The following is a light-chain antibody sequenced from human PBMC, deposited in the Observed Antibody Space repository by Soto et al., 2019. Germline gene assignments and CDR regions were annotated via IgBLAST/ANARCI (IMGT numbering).Light chain of an antibody. Sequence: DIQMTQSPSSLSASVGDRVTITCRASQSISSYLNWYQQKPWKAPKLLIYAASSLQSGVPSRFSGSGSGTDFTLTISSLQPEDFATYYCQQSYSTPPVLFTFGPGTKVDIK. CDR1: QSISSY. CDR2: AAS. CDR3: QQSYSTPPVLFT. V-gene: IGKV1-39*01. J-gene: IGKJ3*01.